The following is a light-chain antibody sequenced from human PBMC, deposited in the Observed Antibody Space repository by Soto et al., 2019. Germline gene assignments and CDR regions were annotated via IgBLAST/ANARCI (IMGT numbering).Light chain of an antibody. Sequence: EIVLTQSPGTLSLSPGERATLSCRASQSVASNYLAWYQQKPGQTPRLLIYGASSRATDIPDRFSGSGSGTDFTLIISSLEPEDFAVYYCQQYGISPPYTFGQGTKLEIK. V-gene: IGKV3-20*01. CDR1: QSVASNY. CDR2: GAS. J-gene: IGKJ2*01. CDR3: QQYGISPPYT.